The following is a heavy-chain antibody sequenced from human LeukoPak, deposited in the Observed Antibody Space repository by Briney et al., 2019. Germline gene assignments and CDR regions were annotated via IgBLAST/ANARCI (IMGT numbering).Heavy chain of an antibody. D-gene: IGHD4-23*01. CDR1: GGTCSSYA. V-gene: IGHV1-69*01. CDR2: IIPIFGTA. J-gene: IGHJ6*02. Sequence: ASVKVSCKASGGTCSSYAISWVRQAPGQGLEWMGGIIPIFGTANYAQKFQGRVTITADESTSTAYMELSSLRSEDTAVYYCASNSESKDYYYYGMDVWGQGTTVTVSS. CDR3: ASNSESKDYYYYGMDV.